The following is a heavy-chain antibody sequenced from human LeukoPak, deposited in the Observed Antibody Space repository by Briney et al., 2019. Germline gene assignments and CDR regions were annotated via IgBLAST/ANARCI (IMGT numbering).Heavy chain of an antibody. V-gene: IGHV6-1*01. CDR2: TYYRSKWYN. CDR3: ARGGRGWPVFLFYT. CDR1: GDIVFSNSAS. J-gene: IGHJ5*02. Sequence: SQSLSLTCAISGDIVFSNSASWNWIRQSPSRGLEWLGRTYYRSKWYNDYAVSVKSRITITPDTSKNQVSLQLNSVTPDDTAVYKCARGGRGWPVFLFYTWGQGTRVTVSS. D-gene: IGHD3-16*01.